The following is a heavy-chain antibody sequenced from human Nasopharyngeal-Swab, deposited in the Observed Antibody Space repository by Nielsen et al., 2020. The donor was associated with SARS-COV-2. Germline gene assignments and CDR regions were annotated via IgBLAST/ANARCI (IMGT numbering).Heavy chain of an antibody. CDR1: GFTFDDYA. D-gene: IGHD3-3*01. J-gene: IGHJ3*02. V-gene: IGHV3-9*01. Sequence: SLKISCAASGFTFDDYAMHWVRQAPGKGLEWVSGISWNSGSIGYADSVKGRFTISRDNAKNSLYLQMNSLRAEDTALYYCAKESSPYDFWSGYSGGGAFDTWGQGTMVTVSS. CDR3: AKESSPYDFWSGYSGGGAFDT. CDR2: ISWNSGSI.